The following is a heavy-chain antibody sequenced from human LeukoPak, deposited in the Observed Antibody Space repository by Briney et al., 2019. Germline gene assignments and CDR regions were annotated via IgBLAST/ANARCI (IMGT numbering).Heavy chain of an antibody. Sequence: GGSLRLSCAASGFTFSDYYLSWIRQAPGKGLEWVSYISSSGSTIYYADSVKGRFTISRDNAKNSLYLQMNSLRAEDTAVYYCARAPLRVNQLLLDYWGQGTLVTVSS. V-gene: IGHV3-11*04. CDR2: ISSSGSTI. CDR3: ARAPLRVNQLLLDY. D-gene: IGHD2-2*01. J-gene: IGHJ4*02. CDR1: GFTFSDYY.